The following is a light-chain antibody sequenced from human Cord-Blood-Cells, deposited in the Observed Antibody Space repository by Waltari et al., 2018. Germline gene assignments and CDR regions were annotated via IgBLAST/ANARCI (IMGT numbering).Light chain of an antibody. CDR3: QQYGSSPPWT. CDR1: QSFSSSY. J-gene: IGKJ1*01. Sequence: EIVLTQSPGTLSFSPGESASLSCRASQSFSSSYLAWYQQKPGQAPRLLIYGASSRATGIPDRFSGSGSGTDFTLTISRLEPEDFAVYYCQQYGSSPPWTFGQGTKVEIK. V-gene: IGKV3-20*01. CDR2: GAS.